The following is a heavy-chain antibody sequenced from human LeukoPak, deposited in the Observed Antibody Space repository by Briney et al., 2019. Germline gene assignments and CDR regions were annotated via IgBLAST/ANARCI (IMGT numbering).Heavy chain of an antibody. CDR3: AKRNSGSYYGFDI. CDR2: IYPGDSDT. V-gene: IGHV5-51*01. D-gene: IGHD1-26*01. Sequence: GESLKISCKGSGCSFANYWIGWVRQMPGKGLEWMGIIYPGDSDTRYSPSLQGQVTISADKSINTAYLQWSSLKASDTAIYYCAKRNSGSYYGFDIWGQGTMVTVSS. J-gene: IGHJ3*02. CDR1: GCSFANYW.